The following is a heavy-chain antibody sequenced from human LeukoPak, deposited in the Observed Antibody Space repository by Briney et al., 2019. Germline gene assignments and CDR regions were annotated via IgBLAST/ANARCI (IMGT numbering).Heavy chain of an antibody. CDR2: ISGSGGST. CDR3: AKDPVAVVTPSWPKPFQQYFQH. V-gene: IGHV3-23*01. J-gene: IGHJ1*01. D-gene: IGHD4-23*01. Sequence: GGSLRLSCAASGFTFSSYAMSWVRQAPGKGLEWVSAISGSGGSTYYADSVKGRFTISRDNSKNTLYLQMNSLRAEDTAVYYCAKDPVAVVTPSWPKPFQQYFQHWGQGTLVTVSS. CDR1: GFTFSSYA.